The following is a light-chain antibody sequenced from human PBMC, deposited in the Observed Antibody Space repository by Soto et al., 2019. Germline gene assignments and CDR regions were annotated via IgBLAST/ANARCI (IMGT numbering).Light chain of an antibody. V-gene: IGKV1-5*03. Sequence: TQSPSTLSGSVGYRFTITCRASQTISSWLAWYQHKPGKAPKLLIYKASTLKSGVPSRFSGSGSGTEFTLTISSLQPDDFATYYCQHYNSYSEAFGQGTTVDIK. J-gene: IGKJ1*01. CDR2: KAS. CDR3: QHYNSYSEA. CDR1: QTISSW.